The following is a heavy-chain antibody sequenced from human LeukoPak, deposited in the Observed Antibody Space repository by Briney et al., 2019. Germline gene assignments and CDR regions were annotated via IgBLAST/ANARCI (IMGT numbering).Heavy chain of an antibody. Sequence: GGSLRLSCAASGFIFTNYAMNWVRQAPGKGLEWVSVIGGSGGSTYYADSVKGRFTISRDNSKNTLNLQMSSLRAEDTAVYYCAKTWNHYYYYNMDVWGQGTTVTVSS. CDR3: AKTWNHYYYYNMDV. V-gene: IGHV3-23*01. J-gene: IGHJ6*02. CDR2: IGGSGGST. CDR1: GFIFTNYA. D-gene: IGHD1-1*01.